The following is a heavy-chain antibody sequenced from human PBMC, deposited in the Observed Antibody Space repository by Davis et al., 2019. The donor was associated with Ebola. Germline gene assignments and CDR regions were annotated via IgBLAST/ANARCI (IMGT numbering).Heavy chain of an antibody. CDR1: GFTFSSYA. CDR2: ISSNGGST. CDR3: VRGGIQLWLEDYYYGMDV. D-gene: IGHD5-18*01. Sequence: GESLKISCSASGFTFSSYAMHWVRQAPGKGLEYVSAISSNGGSTYYADSVKGRFTISRDNSKNTLYLQMSSLRAEDTAVYYCVRGGIQLWLEDYYYGMDVWGQGTTVTVSS. V-gene: IGHV3-64D*08. J-gene: IGHJ6*02.